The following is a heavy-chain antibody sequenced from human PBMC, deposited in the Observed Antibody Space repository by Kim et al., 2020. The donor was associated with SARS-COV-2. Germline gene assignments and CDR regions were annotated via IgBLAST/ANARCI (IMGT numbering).Heavy chain of an antibody. Sequence: ASVKVSCKASGYTFSRDVITWVRQAPGQGLEWMGWINTYNDNRNYAQNFQGRVSMTTDTSTSTVYMELRSLKSDDTAVYYCAKNSLLNYFYDSRGSPATWFDPWGQGTLVTVSS. CDR3: AKNSLLNYFYDSRGSPATWFDP. CDR1: GYTFSRDV. J-gene: IGHJ5*02. D-gene: IGHD3-22*01. CDR2: INTYNDNR. V-gene: IGHV1-18*01.